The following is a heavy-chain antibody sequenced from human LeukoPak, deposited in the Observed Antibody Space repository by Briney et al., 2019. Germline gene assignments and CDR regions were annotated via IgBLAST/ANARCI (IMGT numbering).Heavy chain of an antibody. CDR2: IYYGGST. V-gene: IGHV4-59*08. CDR3: ARLATGLDY. J-gene: IGHJ4*02. D-gene: IGHD1-26*01. Sequence: SETLSLTCTVSGGSISSYYWSWIRQPPGKGLEWIGYIYYGGSTNYNPSLKSRVTISVDTSKNQFSLKLSSVTAADTAVYYCARLATGLDYWGQGTLVTVSS. CDR1: GGSISSYY.